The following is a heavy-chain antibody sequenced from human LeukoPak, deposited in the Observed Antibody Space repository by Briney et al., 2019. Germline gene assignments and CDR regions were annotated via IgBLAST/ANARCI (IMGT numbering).Heavy chain of an antibody. CDR3: SCDGAYGSGSSPPYYYYMDV. J-gene: IGHJ6*03. Sequence: GGSLRLSCVASGFTFSTYSMKWVRQAPGKGLEWVSATYSGGTTYYPDSVKDRFTVSRDNSKNTLYLEMNSLRVEDTAVYYCSCDGAYGSGSSPPYYYYMDVWGKGTTVTVSS. V-gene: IGHV3-66*01. CDR2: TYSGGTT. CDR1: GFTFSTYS. D-gene: IGHD3-10*01.